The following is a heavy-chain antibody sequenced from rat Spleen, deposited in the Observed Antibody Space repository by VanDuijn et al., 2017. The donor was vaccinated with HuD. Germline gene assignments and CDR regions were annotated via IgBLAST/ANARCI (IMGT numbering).Heavy chain of an antibody. CDR3: TTDPYYGYTYY. Sequence: EVQLVESGGGLVQPGRSLKLSCAASGFTFSNYYMAWVRQAPTKGLEWVAYISTGGGSTYYRDSVKGRFTISRDNAKSTLYLQMDSLRSEDTATYYCTTDPYYGYTYYWGQGVMVTVSS. D-gene: IGHD1-9*01. CDR2: ISTGGGST. CDR1: GFTFSNYY. J-gene: IGHJ2*01. V-gene: IGHV5-27*01.